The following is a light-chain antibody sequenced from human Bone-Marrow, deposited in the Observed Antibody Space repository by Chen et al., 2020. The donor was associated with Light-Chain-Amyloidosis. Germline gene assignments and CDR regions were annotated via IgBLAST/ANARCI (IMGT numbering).Light chain of an antibody. J-gene: IGKJ2*03. CDR1: QTVGP. Sequence: EILLSQSPGTLSLSPGETATLSCRPSQTVGPVEWYQQKSGQAPRILIYSASFRAPGIPARFTGGGSGTDFTLVISSLEHDDSAVYFCQQRYDWPYSFGQGTRLEI. V-gene: IGKV3-11*01. CDR3: QQRYDWPYS. CDR2: SAS.